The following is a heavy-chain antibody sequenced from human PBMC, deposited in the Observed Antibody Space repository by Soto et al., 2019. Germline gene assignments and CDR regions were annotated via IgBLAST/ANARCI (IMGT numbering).Heavy chain of an antibody. Sequence: GGSLRLSCAASGFTFSSYGMHWVRQAPGRGLEWVAVIWYDGSNKYYADSVKGRFTISRDNSKNTLYLQMNSLRAEDTAVYYCARVGGSGRGLYFDYWGQGTLVTVSS. D-gene: IGHD3-10*01. V-gene: IGHV3-33*01. CDR1: GFTFSSYG. J-gene: IGHJ4*02. CDR3: ARVGGSGRGLYFDY. CDR2: IWYDGSNK.